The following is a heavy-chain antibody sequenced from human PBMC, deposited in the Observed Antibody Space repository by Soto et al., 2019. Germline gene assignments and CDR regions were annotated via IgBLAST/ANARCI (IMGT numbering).Heavy chain of an antibody. Sequence: SETLSLTCTVSGGSISSGGYYWSWIRQHPGKGLEWIGYIYYSGSTYYNPSLKSRVTISVDTSKNQFSLKLSSVTAADTAVYYCAGAVVVPAAMHVWGQGTTVTVSS. J-gene: IGHJ6*02. CDR2: IYYSGST. CDR1: GGSISSGGYY. D-gene: IGHD2-2*01. V-gene: IGHV4-31*03. CDR3: AGAVVVPAAMHV.